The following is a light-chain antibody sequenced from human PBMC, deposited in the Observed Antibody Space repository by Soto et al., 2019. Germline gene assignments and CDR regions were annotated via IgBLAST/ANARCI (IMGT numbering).Light chain of an antibody. CDR1: QTVISSY. CDR3: QLYNNWPPWT. V-gene: IGKV3-15*01. CDR2: GAS. J-gene: IGKJ1*01. Sequence: EVVLTQSPGTLSLSPGERATLSCRSIQTVISSYLAWYQQRPGQAPRLLIYGASTRGTGIPARFSGSGSGTEFTLTISSLQSEDYAFYYCQLYNNWPPWTFGQGTKVDI.